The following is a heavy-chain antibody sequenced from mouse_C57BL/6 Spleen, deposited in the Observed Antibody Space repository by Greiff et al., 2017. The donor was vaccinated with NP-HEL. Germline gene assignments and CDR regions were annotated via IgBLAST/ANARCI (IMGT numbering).Heavy chain of an antibody. Sequence: VKLVESGPGLVQPSQSLSITCTVSGFSLTSYGVHWVRQSPGKGLEWLGVIWRGGSTDYNAAFMSRLSITKDNSKSQVFFKMNSLQADDTAIYYCAKNRITTVVAPYYAMDYWGQGTSVTVSS. J-gene: IGHJ4*01. CDR1: GFSLTSYG. CDR2: IWRGGST. D-gene: IGHD1-1*01. CDR3: AKNRITTVVAPYYAMDY. V-gene: IGHV2-5*01.